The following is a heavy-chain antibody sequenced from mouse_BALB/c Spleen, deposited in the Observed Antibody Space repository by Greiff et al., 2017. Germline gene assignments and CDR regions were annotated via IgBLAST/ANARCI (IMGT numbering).Heavy chain of an antibody. CDR2: IYPYNGGT. J-gene: IGHJ3*01. CDR1: GYTFTDYN. D-gene: IGHD2-4*01. CDR3: ATHYDYDSFAY. Sequence: VQLQQSGPELVKPGASVKISCKASGYTFTDYNMHWVKQSHGKSLEWIGYIYPYNGGTGYNQKFKSKATLTVDNSSSTAYMELRSLTSEDSAVYYCATHYDYDSFAYWGQGTLVTVSA. V-gene: IGHV1S29*02.